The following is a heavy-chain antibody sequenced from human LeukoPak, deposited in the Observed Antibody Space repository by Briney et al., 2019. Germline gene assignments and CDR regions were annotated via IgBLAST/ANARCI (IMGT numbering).Heavy chain of an antibody. J-gene: IGHJ4*02. D-gene: IGHD3-22*01. CDR1: GGSISSYY. CDR2: IYYSGST. V-gene: IGHV4-59*01. CDR3: ARDTYYYDSSGSYYFDY. Sequence: SETLSLTCTVSGGSISSYYWSWIRQPPGKGLEWIGYIYYSGSTNYNPSLKSRVTISVDTSKNQFSLKLSSVTAADTAVYYCARDTYYYDSSGSYYFDYWGQGTLVTVSS.